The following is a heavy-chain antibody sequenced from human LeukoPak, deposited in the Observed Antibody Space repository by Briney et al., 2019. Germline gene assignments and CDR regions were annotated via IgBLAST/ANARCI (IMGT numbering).Heavy chain of an antibody. CDR3: AKDSRPLHAAEHFQH. Sequence: GGSLRLSCAASGFTFSSYGMHWVRQAPGKGLEWVAFIRNDGSNKNYAESVKGRFTISRDNSKNTLYLQMNSLRAEDTAVYYCAKDSRPLHAAEHFQHWGQGTLVTVSS. J-gene: IGHJ1*01. D-gene: IGHD2-2*01. V-gene: IGHV3-30*02. CDR1: GFTFSSYG. CDR2: IRNDGSNK.